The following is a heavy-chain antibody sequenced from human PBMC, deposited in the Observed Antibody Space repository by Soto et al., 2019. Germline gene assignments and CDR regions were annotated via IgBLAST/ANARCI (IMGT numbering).Heavy chain of an antibody. D-gene: IGHD3-16*01. CDR1: GFSFSTYG. CDR3: VKFRGRAYHHYYMDV. Sequence: DVQLLESGGGLAQRGGSLRLSCAASGFSFSTYGMTWVRQAPGKGLEWVSYGGSGGSTYYADSVKVRFTIATDNAKNTLYLQMNSLRAEDTAVYYCVKFRGRAYHHYYMDVWGNGTTVSVSS. J-gene: IGHJ6*03. CDR2: YGGSGGST. V-gene: IGHV3-23*01.